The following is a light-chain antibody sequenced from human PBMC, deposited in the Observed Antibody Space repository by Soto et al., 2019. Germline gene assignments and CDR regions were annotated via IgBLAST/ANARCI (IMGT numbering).Light chain of an antibody. CDR1: SGSIASNY. V-gene: IGLV6-57*04. Sequence: NFMLTQPHSVSESPGKTVTISCTRSSGSIASNYVQWYQQRPGSAPTTVIYEDNQRPSGVPDRFSGSIDSSSNSASLTISGLQTEDEADYYCQSYDSSIYVVFGGGTKLTVL. CDR3: QSYDSSIYVV. J-gene: IGLJ2*01. CDR2: EDN.